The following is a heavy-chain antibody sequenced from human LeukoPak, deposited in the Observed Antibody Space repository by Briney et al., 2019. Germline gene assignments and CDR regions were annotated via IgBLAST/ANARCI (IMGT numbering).Heavy chain of an antibody. J-gene: IGHJ4*02. CDR2: IYTSGST. Sequence: SETLSLTCTVSGGSISTYYWSWIRQPAGEGLEWIGRIYTSGSTNYNPSLKSRVTMSVDTSKNQFSLKLSSVTAADTAIYHCAREFHSNGWHYFDSWGQGTLVTVSS. CDR3: AREFHSNGWHYFDS. D-gene: IGHD6-19*01. CDR1: GGSISTYY. V-gene: IGHV4-4*07.